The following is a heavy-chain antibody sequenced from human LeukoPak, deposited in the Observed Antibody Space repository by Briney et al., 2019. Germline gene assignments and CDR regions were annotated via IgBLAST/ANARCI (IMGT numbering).Heavy chain of an antibody. V-gene: IGHV3-48*04. D-gene: IGHD5-18*01. J-gene: IGHJ2*01. Sequence: GGSLRLSCAASGFAASGFTFSTFGMPWVRQAPGKGLEWVSYISSSGSTIYYADSVKGRFTISRDNAKNSLYLQMNSLRAEDTAVYYCARRGYSYGPPDLWGRGTLVTVSS. CDR2: ISSSGSTI. CDR3: ARRGYSYGPPDL. CDR1: GFAASGFTFSTFG.